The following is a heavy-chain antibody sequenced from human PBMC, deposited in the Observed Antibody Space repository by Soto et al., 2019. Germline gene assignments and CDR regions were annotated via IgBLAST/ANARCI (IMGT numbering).Heavy chain of an antibody. CDR2: VNPNRANT. J-gene: IGHJ5*01. CDR1: GYRFSNYD. CDR3: AISDGWDLNWCDS. D-gene: IGHD6-19*01. V-gene: IGHV1-8*01. Sequence: QVQLVQSGAEVKKPGASVKVSCKASGYRFSNYDMNWVRQAPGQGLEWMGWVNPNRANTGYAQKFRGRLTLTTITSITTAYMELSSLTSEDTAGYYCAISDGWDLNWCDSCGQGTLVTVSS.